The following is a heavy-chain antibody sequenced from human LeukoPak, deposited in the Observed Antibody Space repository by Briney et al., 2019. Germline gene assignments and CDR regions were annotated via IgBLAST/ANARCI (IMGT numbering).Heavy chain of an antibody. J-gene: IGHJ5*01. Sequence: GGSLRLSCAASGFTFSSSDMHWVRQAPGKGLEWVAFIQYDGNNKYYADSVKGRLTITRDNSKNTLYLQMNSLRAADTAVYYCAKGYRNHLLILLDSWGQGTLVTVSS. V-gene: IGHV3-30*02. D-gene: IGHD3-16*01. CDR3: AKGYRNHLLILLDS. CDR1: GFTFSSSD. CDR2: IQYDGNNK.